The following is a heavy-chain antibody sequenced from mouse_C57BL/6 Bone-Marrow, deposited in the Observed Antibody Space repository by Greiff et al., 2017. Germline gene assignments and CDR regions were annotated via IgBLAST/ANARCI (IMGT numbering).Heavy chain of an antibody. CDR2: IRNNANGYTS. V-gene: IGHV7-3*01. J-gene: IGHJ2*01. Sequence: EVQVVESGGGLVQPGGSLSLSCAASGFTFTDYYMSWVRQPPGKALEWLGFIRNNANGYTSEYTVSVQGRFTISRANSPSILYLKMNARGAADSATDYCAGFSKLTGIDYWGQGTTLTVSS. D-gene: IGHD4-1*01. CDR3: AGFSKLTGIDY. CDR1: GFTFTDYY.